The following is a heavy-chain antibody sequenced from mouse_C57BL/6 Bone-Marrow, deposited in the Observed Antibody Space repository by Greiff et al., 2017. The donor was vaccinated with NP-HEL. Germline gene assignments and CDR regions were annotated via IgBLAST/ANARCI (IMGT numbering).Heavy chain of an antibody. D-gene: IGHD1-1*01. Sequence: VQLQQSGAELVRPGASVTLSCKASGYTFTDYEMHWVKQTPVHGLEWIGAIDPETGGTAYNQKFKGKAILTADKSSSTAYMELRSLTSEDSAVYDCARWEYGSSSWFGYWGQGTLVTVSA. V-gene: IGHV1-15*01. CDR1: GYTFTDYE. CDR2: IDPETGGT. CDR3: ARWEYGSSSWFGY. J-gene: IGHJ3*01.